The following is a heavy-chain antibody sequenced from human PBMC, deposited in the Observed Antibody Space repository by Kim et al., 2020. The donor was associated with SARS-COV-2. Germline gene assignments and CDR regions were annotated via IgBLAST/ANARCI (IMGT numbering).Heavy chain of an antibody. J-gene: IGHJ6*02. V-gene: IGHV3-7*01. CDR2: IKQDGSEK. CDR3: ARAKQETATPYYYYYGMDV. D-gene: IGHD6-13*01. Sequence: GGSLRLSCAASGFTFSSYWMSWVRQAPGKGLEWVANIKQDGSEKYYVDSVKGRFTISRDNAKNSLYLQMNSLRAEDTAVYYCARAKQETATPYYYYYGMDVWGQGTTVTVSS. CDR1: GFTFSSYW.